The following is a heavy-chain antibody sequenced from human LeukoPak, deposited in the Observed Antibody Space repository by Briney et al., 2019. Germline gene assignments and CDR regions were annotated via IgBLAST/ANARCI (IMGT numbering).Heavy chain of an antibody. J-gene: IGHJ3*02. CDR1: GGTFSSYA. CDR3: ARGGYYDSSGYWWNDAFDI. D-gene: IGHD3-22*01. CDR2: IIPIFGTA. V-gene: IGHV1-69*05. Sequence: ASVKVSCKAFGGTFSSYAISWVRQAPGQGLEWMGRIIPIFGTANYAQKFQGRVTITTDESTSTAYMGLSSLRSEDTAVYYCARGGYYDSSGYWWNDAFDIWGQGTMVTVSS.